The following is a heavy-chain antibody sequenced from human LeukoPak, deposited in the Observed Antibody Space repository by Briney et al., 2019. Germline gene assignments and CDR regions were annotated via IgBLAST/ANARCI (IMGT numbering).Heavy chain of an antibody. CDR1: GYTFTDYY. D-gene: IGHD5-24*01. J-gene: IGHJ5*02. Sequence: ASVKVSCRASGYTFTDYYIHWMRQAPGQGLEWVGWINPKTGATKYGQNFQGRVTMTRDTSISTAYMELSRLRSDGTAVYYCARVPVIEMPQYNWFDPWGQGTLVTVSS. CDR3: ARVPVIEMPQYNWFDP. CDR2: INPKTGAT. V-gene: IGHV1-2*02.